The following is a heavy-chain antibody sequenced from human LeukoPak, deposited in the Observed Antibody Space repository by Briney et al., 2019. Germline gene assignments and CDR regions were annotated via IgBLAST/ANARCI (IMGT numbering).Heavy chain of an antibody. D-gene: IGHD5-18*01. V-gene: IGHV3-21*01. CDR3: ARDPISADTAIDQFDY. J-gene: IGHJ4*02. Sequence: PGGSLRLSCAASGFTFSSYSMNWVRQAPGKGLEWVSSISSSSSYIYYADSVKRRFTISRDNAKNSLYLQMNSLRAEDTAVYYCARDPISADTAIDQFDYWGQGTLVTVSS. CDR1: GFTFSSYS. CDR2: ISSSSSYI.